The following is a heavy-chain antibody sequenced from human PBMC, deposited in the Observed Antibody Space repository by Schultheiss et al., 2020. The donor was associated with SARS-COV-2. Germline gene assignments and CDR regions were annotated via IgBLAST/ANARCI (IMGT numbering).Heavy chain of an antibody. CDR1: GYTFTTYD. D-gene: IGHD1-1*01. V-gene: IGHV1-8*01. CDR2: MNPNNGDT. J-gene: IGHJ4*02. CDR3: ARKARRQLAPFFDY. Sequence: ASVKVSCKASGYTFTTYDINWVRQATGQGLEWMGWMNPNNGDTDYAQKFQGRVIMTRNTSISTAYMELRSLRSDDTAVYYCARKARRQLAPFFDYWGQGTLVTVSS.